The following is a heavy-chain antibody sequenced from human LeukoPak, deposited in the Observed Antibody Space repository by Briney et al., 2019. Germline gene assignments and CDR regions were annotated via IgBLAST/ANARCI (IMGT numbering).Heavy chain of an antibody. CDR3: AKDGGWRFDY. V-gene: IGHV3-30*18. CDR1: GFTFSSYG. Sequence: PGGSLRLSCAASGFTFSSYGMHWVRQAPGKGLEWVAVIPYDGSNKYYADSVKGRFTISRDNSKNTLYLQMNSLRAEDTAVYYCAKDGGWRFDYWGQGTLVTVSS. CDR2: IPYDGSNK. D-gene: IGHD6-19*01. J-gene: IGHJ4*02.